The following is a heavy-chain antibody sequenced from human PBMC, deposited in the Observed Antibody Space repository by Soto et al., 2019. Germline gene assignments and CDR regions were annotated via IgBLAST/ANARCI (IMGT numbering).Heavy chain of an antibody. J-gene: IGHJ4*02. CDR2: INQDESEK. V-gene: IGHV3-7*04. CDR3: ARAAQ. Sequence: GESLKISCAASGFTFSSDWMSWVRQAPGKGLEWVASINQDESEKYYVDSVKGRFTISRDNAKNSLYLQMNSLRAEDTALYYCARAAQWGQGTLVTVSS. CDR1: GFTFSSDW.